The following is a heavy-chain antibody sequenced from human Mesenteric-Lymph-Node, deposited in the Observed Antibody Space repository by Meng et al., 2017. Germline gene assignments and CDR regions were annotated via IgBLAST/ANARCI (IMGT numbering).Heavy chain of an antibody. D-gene: IGHD2-21*01. CDR1: GFPFWDYG. CDR2: SWAGGSRT. V-gene: IGHV3-33*01. J-gene: IGHJ4*02. Sequence: VQWGGSGGGGVDPGRSLGFSCATSGFPFWDYGRNRVRQAPGKGLEWVAASWAGGSRTDYADSVKGRFTISRDPSKNTVYLQMDSLRADDAAVYYCARDLSLAGFKFWGQGTLVTVSS. CDR3: ARDLSLAGFKF.